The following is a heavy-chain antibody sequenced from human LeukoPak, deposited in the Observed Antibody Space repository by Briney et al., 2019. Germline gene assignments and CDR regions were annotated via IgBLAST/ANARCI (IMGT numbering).Heavy chain of an antibody. CDR1: GFTFSSSA. J-gene: IGHJ6*02. CDR3: ARGDGGDVYYYGMDV. V-gene: IGHV3-23*01. Sequence: GGSLRLSCAASGFTFSSSAMSWVRQAPGKGLEWVSAISNNGGYTYYADSVQGRFTISRDNSKSTLCLQMNSLRAEDTAVYYCARGDGGDVYYYGMDVWGQGTTVTVSS. CDR2: ISNNGGYT. D-gene: IGHD2-21*02.